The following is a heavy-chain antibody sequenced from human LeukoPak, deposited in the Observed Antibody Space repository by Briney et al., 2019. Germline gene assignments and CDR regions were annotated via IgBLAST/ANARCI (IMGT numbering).Heavy chain of an antibody. V-gene: IGHV1-2*02. CDR3: AREGIAEPDTNWFDP. D-gene: IGHD6-13*01. Sequence: ASVKVSCKPSGYTFTAYYLHWVRQAPGQGLEWMGWINPTSGGTHYAQKFQGRVTMTRDTSISTAYMELSSLTSDDTAVYYCAREGIAEPDTNWFDPWGQGTLVTVSS. CDR1: GYTFTAYY. CDR2: INPTSGGT. J-gene: IGHJ5*02.